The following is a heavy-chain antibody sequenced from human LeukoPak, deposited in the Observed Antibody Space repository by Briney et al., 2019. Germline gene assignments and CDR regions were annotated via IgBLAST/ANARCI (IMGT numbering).Heavy chain of an antibody. V-gene: IGHV3-30*02. CDR3: ANSGAPVPAAMIGAFDI. CDR2: IRYDGSNK. CDR1: GFTFSSYG. J-gene: IGHJ3*02. Sequence: GGSLRLSCAASGFTFSSYGMHWVRQAPGKGLEWVAFIRYDGSNKYYADSVKGRFTISRDNSKNTLYLQMNSLRAEDTAVYYCANSGAPVPAAMIGAFDIWGQGTMVTVSS. D-gene: IGHD2-2*01.